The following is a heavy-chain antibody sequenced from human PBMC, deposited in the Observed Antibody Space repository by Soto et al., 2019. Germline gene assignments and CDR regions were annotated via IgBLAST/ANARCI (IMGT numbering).Heavy chain of an antibody. Sequence: QVQLVQSGAEVKKPGASVKVSCKASGYTFTSYAISWVRQAPGQGLEWMGWISSYNGNTNYAQKLQGRITMTAATTTTASYIELRMLTSDDTAVYYGARTGPPAGHWGQGTLVTVSS. CDR1: GYTFTSYA. J-gene: IGHJ4*02. CDR2: ISSYNGNT. V-gene: IGHV1-18*01. CDR3: ARTGPPAGH.